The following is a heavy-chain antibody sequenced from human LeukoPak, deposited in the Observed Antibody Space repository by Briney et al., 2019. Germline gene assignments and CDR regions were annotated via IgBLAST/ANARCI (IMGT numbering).Heavy chain of an antibody. D-gene: IGHD3-10*02. CDR3: AELGITMIGGV. J-gene: IGHJ6*04. V-gene: IGHV3-23*01. CDR1: GFTFTNYA. CDR2: VGGGGDNT. Sequence: GGSLRLSCAASGFTFTNYAMSWVRQAPGKGLEWVSIVGGGGDNTFYADSVKGRFIISRDNSKNTLYLQMNSLRVEDTAVYYCAELGITMIGGVWGKGTTVTISS.